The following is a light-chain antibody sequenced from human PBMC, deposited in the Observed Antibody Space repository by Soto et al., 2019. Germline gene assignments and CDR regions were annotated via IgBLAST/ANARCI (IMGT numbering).Light chain of an antibody. V-gene: IGLV2-11*01. Sequence: QSALTQPRSVSGSPGQSVTISCTGVSSDVGGSNHFSWYQHHPGKDPKLMIYDVNKRPSGVPDRFSGSKSGNTASLTICGLQAEDEADYHCCSSADTYTFVFGTGTKVTVL. CDR1: SSDVGGSNH. J-gene: IGLJ1*01. CDR2: DVN. CDR3: CSSADTYTFV.